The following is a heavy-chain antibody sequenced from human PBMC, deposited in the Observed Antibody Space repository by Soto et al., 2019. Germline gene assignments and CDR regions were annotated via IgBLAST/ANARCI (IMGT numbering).Heavy chain of an antibody. V-gene: IGHV4-59*01. CDR1: GGSISSYY. CDR3: ARESNTWYGPVDY. J-gene: IGHJ4*02. D-gene: IGHD6-13*01. Sequence: QVQLQESGPGLVKPSETLSLTCTVSGGSISSYYWSWIRQPPGKGLGWIGYIYYSGSTNYNPSLKSRVTISIDTSKNQFSLKLSSVTAADTAVYYCARESNTWYGPVDYWGQGTLVTVSS. CDR2: IYYSGST.